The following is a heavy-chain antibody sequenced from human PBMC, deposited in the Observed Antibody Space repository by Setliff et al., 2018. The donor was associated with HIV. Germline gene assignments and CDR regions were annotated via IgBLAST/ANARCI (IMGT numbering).Heavy chain of an antibody. V-gene: IGHV4-34*01. CDR1: GGSFSAYH. Sequence: SETLSLTCAAYGGSFSAYHWSWIRQTPGKGLEWLGEINHSGSTAYNLALESRVSMSIDTSKNQFSLKLTSVTAADTAIYYCARGRDYTGSWFRPFYLDFWGHGNLVTLSS. CDR3: ARGRDYTGSWFRPFYLDF. J-gene: IGHJ4*01. D-gene: IGHD3-3*01. CDR2: INHSGST.